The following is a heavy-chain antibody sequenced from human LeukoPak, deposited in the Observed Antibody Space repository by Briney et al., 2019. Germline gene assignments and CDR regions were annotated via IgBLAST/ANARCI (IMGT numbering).Heavy chain of an antibody. CDR2: ISYTGST. D-gene: IGHD3-10*01. CDR3: ARAPRNSMIRVLGYFDY. J-gene: IGHJ4*02. CDR1: GGSISSNH. V-gene: IGHV4-59*01. Sequence: SGTLSLTCTVSGGSISSNHWSCIRQPPGKGLEGNGDISYTGSTNYKPSLKSRVTISRDTSKNQFSLKLSSVTAADTAVYYCARAPRNSMIRVLGYFDYWAQGTLVTGSS.